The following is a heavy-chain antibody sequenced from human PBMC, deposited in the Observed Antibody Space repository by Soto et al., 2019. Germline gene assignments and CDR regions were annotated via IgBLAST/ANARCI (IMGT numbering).Heavy chain of an antibody. D-gene: IGHD3-10*01. CDR2: ISGSGGST. J-gene: IGHJ6*03. V-gene: IGHV3-23*01. CDR1: GFTFSSYA. CDR3: AKDDVGSGRYYYYMDV. Sequence: EVQLLESGGGLVQPGGSLRLSCAASGFTFSSYAMSWVRRAPGKGLEWVSAISGSGGSTYYADSVKGRFTISRDNSKNTLYLQMNSLRAEDTAVYYCAKDDVGSGRYYYYMDVWGKGTTVTVSS.